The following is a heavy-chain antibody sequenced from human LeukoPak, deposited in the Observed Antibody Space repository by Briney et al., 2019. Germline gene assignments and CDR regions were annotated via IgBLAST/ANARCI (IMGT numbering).Heavy chain of an antibody. CDR1: GYTFTSYG. CDR2: ISAYNGNT. CDR3: ARDSWNYEYFDY. J-gene: IGHJ4*02. Sequence: ASVKVSCKASGYTFTSYGISWVRQAPGQGLEWMGWISAYNGNTNYAQKLQGRVTMTTDTSTSTACMELRSLRSDDTAVYYCARDSWNYEYFDYWGQGTLVTVSS. D-gene: IGHD1-7*01. V-gene: IGHV1-18*01.